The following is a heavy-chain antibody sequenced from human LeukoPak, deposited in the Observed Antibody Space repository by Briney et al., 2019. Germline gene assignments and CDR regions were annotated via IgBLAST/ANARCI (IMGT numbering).Heavy chain of an antibody. CDR1: GFTFSSYE. CDR2: ISSGGMTI. D-gene: IGHD3-22*01. J-gene: IGHJ4*02. V-gene: IGHV3-48*03. CDR3: AKTYYYDLFDY. Sequence: PGGSLRLSCEASGFTFSSYEMNWVRQAPGKGLEWISYISSGGMTIYYADSVRGRFTVSRDNTKNSLFLQMNSLRAEDTAVYYCAKTYYYDLFDYWGQGTLVTVSS.